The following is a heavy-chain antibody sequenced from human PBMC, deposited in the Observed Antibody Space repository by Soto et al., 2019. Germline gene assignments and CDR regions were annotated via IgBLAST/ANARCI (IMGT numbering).Heavy chain of an antibody. CDR1: GFTFSSYA. CDR2: ISYDGSNK. CDR3: ARDQFLESNYYYYGMDV. J-gene: IGHJ6*02. Sequence: GGSLRLSCAASGFTFSSYAMHWVRQAPGKGLEWVAVISYDGSNKYYAESVKGRLTISRDNSKNTLYLQMNSLRAEDTAVYYCARDQFLESNYYYYGMDVWGQGTTVTVSS. D-gene: IGHD3-3*01. V-gene: IGHV3-30-3*01.